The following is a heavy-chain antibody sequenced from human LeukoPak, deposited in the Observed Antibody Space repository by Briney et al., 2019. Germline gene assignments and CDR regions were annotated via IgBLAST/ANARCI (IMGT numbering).Heavy chain of an antibody. CDR3: ARDDSSGSHFDS. Sequence: GRSLRLSCAASGFTFRSFVMHWVRQAPGKGLEWISYISPSSSFANYADSIKGRFTTSRDNAKNSLFLHMNSLGAEDTAMYYCARDDSSGSHFDSWGQGTLVTVSS. V-gene: IGHV3-21*05. CDR1: GFTFRSFV. J-gene: IGHJ4*02. CDR2: ISPSSSFA. D-gene: IGHD3-22*01.